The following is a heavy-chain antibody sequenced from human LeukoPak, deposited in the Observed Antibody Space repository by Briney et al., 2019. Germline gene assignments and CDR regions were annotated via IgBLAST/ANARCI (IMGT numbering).Heavy chain of an antibody. D-gene: IGHD1-7*01. V-gene: IGHV3-64*01. CDR3: ARASSGTTFGPLFYYYYMDV. CDR2: ISSNGGST. CDR1: GFTFSSYA. Sequence: GGSLRLSCAASGFTFSSYAMHWVRQAPGKGLEYVSAISSNGGSTYYANSVKGRFTISRDNSKNTLYLQMGSLRAEDMAVYYCARASSGTTFGPLFYYYYMDVWGKGTTVTVSS. J-gene: IGHJ6*03.